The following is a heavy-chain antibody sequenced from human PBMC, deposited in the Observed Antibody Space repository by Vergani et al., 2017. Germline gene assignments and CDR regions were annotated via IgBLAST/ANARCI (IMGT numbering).Heavy chain of an antibody. CDR2: INPSGGST. CDR1: GYTFTSYY. Sequence: QVQLVQSGAEVKKPGASVKVSCKASGYTFTSYYMHWVRQAPGQGLEWMGIINPSGGSTSYAQKFQGRVTMTRDTSTSTVYMELRSLRSEDTAVYYCARGVWVYSSSWSADAFDIWGQGTMVTVSS. D-gene: IGHD6-13*01. V-gene: IGHV1-46*01. CDR3: ARGVWVYSSSWSADAFDI. J-gene: IGHJ3*02.